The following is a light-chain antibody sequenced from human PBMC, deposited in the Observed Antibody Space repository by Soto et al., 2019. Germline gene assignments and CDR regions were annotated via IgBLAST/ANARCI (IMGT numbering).Light chain of an antibody. Sequence: DIQMTQSPSSLSASVGDRVTITCRASQSISSYLNWYQQKPGKAPKLLIYAASSLQSGVPSRFSGSGSGTDFTLTISSLQPEDFATYYCQQSYSTPRTFGQGTRRRLN. CDR2: AAS. J-gene: IGKJ5*01. CDR3: QQSYSTPRT. CDR1: QSISSY. V-gene: IGKV1-39*01.